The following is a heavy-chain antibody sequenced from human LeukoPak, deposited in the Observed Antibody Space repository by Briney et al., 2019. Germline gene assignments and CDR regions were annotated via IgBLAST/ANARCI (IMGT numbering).Heavy chain of an antibody. Sequence: GGSLRLSCAASGFTFSNYAMSWVRQAPGEGLEWVSAISNSGGTIHYADSVKGRFTISRDNSKSTLYLQMNSLTAEDTAVYHCAKGKGTGSYYYFDYWGQGTLVIVSS. CDR2: ISNSGGTI. CDR1: GFTFSNYA. J-gene: IGHJ4*02. CDR3: AKGKGTGSYYYFDY. V-gene: IGHV3-23*01. D-gene: IGHD1-26*01.